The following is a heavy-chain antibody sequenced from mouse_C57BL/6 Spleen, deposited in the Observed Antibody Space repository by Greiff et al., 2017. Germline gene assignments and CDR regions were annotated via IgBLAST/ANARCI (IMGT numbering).Heavy chain of an antibody. CDR1: GYTFTSYW. Sequence: VQLQQPGAELVMPGASVKLSCKASGYTFTSYWMHWVKQRPGQGLEWIGEIDPSASYTNYNQKFKGKSTLTVDKSSSTAYMQLSSLTSEDSAVYYGARIRYYYGSGSDFDYWGQGTTRTVSS. J-gene: IGHJ2*01. CDR3: ARIRYYYGSGSDFDY. CDR2: IDPSASYT. D-gene: IGHD1-1*01. V-gene: IGHV1-69*01.